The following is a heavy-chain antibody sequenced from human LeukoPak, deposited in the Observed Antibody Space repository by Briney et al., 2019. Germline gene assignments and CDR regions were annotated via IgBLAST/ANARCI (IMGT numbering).Heavy chain of an antibody. V-gene: IGHV3-48*03. J-gene: IGHJ3*02. CDR2: ISSSGSTI. CDR3: ARDCGGGSCYGPYDSFDI. D-gene: IGHD2-15*01. CDR1: GFTFSSYE. Sequence: GGSLRLSCAASGFTFSSYEMNWVRQAPGKGLEWVSYISSSGSTIYYADSVKGRFTISRDNAKNSLYLQMNSLRAEDTAVYYCARDCGGGSCYGPYDSFDIWGQGTMVTVSS.